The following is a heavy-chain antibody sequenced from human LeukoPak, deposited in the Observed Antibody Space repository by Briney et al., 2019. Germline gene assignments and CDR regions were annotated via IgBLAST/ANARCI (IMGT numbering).Heavy chain of an antibody. J-gene: IGHJ4*02. CDR2: IWYDGSNK. Sequence: GGSLRLSCAPYGFTFSSYGMHWVRQAPGKGLEWVAVIWYDGSNKYYADSVKGRFTIPRDNSKNTLYLQMNSLRGEDTAVYYCARDHYDSSGYSDYWGRGTLVTVSS. V-gene: IGHV3-33*01. D-gene: IGHD3-22*01. CDR3: ARDHYDSSGYSDY. CDR1: GFTFSSYG.